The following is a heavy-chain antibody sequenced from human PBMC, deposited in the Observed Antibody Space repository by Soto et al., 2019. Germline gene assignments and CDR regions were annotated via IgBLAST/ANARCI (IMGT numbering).Heavy chain of an antibody. CDR3: ARLPSRHLVDY. J-gene: IGHJ4*02. Sequence: SETLSLTCTVAGSSINSSGYYWGWIRQPPGKGLEWIGSMFYGVSTYYNPSLKSRVTVSVDTSKNQFSLNLRSVTAAGTAVYYCARLPSRHLVDYWGQGTLVTVSS. V-gene: IGHV4-39*01. CDR1: GSSINSSGYY. D-gene: IGHD3-3*02. CDR2: MFYGVST.